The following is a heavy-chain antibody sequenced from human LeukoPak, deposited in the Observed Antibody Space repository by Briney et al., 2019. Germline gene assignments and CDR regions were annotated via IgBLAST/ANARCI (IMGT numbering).Heavy chain of an antibody. CDR2: INSDGSST. Sequence: GGSLRLSCAASGFTFSSYWMHWVRQAPGKGLVWVSRINSDGSSTSCADSVKGRFTISRDNAKNTLYLQMNTLRAEDTAVYYCARSSGNIAAAGSYLLLWGQGTLVTVSS. J-gene: IGHJ4*02. D-gene: IGHD6-13*01. V-gene: IGHV3-74*01. CDR3: ARSSGNIAAAGSYLLL. CDR1: GFTFSSYW.